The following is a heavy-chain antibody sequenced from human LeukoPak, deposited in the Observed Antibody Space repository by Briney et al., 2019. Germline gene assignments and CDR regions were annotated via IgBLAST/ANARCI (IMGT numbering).Heavy chain of an antibody. V-gene: IGHV4-39*01. Sequence: PSETLSLTCTVSGGSISSSSYYWGWIRQPPGKGLEWIGSIYYSGSTYYNPSLKGRVTISVDTSKNQFSLKLSSVTAADTAVYYCARHGQTYGSGSYYNPWGQGTLVTVSS. CDR1: GGSISSSSYY. CDR3: ARHGQTYGSGSYYNP. J-gene: IGHJ5*02. CDR2: IYYSGST. D-gene: IGHD3-10*01.